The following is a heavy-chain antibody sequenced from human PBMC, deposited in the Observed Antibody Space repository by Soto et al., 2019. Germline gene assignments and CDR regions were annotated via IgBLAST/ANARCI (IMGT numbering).Heavy chain of an antibody. CDR3: VRQGIGALHGLVDV. J-gene: IGHJ6*02. V-gene: IGHV4-59*08. CDR2: IYSNGGT. D-gene: IGHD1-26*01. Sequence: QVQLQASGPGLVKPSDTLSLTCTVSGDSIGTYNWGWIRQPPGKRLEWIGYIYSNGGTSYNPALKSRVTISAETSTKQFSLRLSSVTAADTDVYYCVRQGIGALHGLVDVWGQGTTVTVSS. CDR1: GDSIGTYN.